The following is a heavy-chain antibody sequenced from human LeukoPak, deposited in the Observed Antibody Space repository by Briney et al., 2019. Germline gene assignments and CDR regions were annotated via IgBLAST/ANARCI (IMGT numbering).Heavy chain of an antibody. Sequence: PSETLSLTCTVSGRSINNGYFWGWIRQPPGKGLEWIAGIHHSGTASYNPSLESRVTISVDTSKNQFSLRLSSVTAADTAVYYCARDRGALGATVPAIFAVNFFDSWGQGTLGTVSS. D-gene: IGHD2-2*02. J-gene: IGHJ4*02. CDR3: ARDRGALGATVPAIFAVNFFDS. CDR1: GRSINNGYF. CDR2: IHHSGTA. V-gene: IGHV4-38-2*02.